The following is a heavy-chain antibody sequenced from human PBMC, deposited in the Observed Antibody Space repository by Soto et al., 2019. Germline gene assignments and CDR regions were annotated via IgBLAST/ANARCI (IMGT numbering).Heavy chain of an antibody. CDR3: ARDLSCGGDCYGNYYYGMDV. J-gene: IGHJ6*02. CDR1: GGSVSSGSYY. V-gene: IGHV4-61*01. CDR2: IYYSGST. Sequence: SETLSLTCTVSGGSVSSGSYYWSWIRQPPGKGLEWIGYIYYSGSTNYNPSLKSRVTISVDTSKNQFSLKLSSVTAADTAVYYRARDLSCGGDCYGNYYYGMDVWGQGTTVTVSS. D-gene: IGHD2-21*02.